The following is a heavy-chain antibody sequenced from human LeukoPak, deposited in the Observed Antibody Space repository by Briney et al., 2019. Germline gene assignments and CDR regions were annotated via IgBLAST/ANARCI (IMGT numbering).Heavy chain of an antibody. CDR2: IKYDGSEQ. Sequence: GGFLRLSCTSSGFIFSSHWMNWVRQAPGKGPEWVANIKYDGSEQYYVDPVKGRFSISRDNTKNLLYLQMNSQRVEDTAVYYCARDYGWSFANWGQGTLVTVSS. CDR1: GFIFSSHW. D-gene: IGHD3-10*01. V-gene: IGHV3-7*03. J-gene: IGHJ4*02. CDR3: ARDYGWSFAN.